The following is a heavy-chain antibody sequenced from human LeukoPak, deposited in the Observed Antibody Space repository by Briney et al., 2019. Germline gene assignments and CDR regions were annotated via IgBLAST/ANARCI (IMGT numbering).Heavy chain of an antibody. J-gene: IGHJ5*02. CDR1: GFTVSSNY. CDR2: IYSGGST. V-gene: IGHV3-53*01. Sequence: PGGSLRLSCAASGFTVSSNYMSWVRQAPGKGLEWVSVIYSGGSTYYADSVKGRFTISRDNSKNTLYLQMNSLRAEDTAVYYCARLVVVAVKGPNWFDPWGQGTLVTVSS. CDR3: ARLVVVAVKGPNWFDP. D-gene: IGHD2-15*01.